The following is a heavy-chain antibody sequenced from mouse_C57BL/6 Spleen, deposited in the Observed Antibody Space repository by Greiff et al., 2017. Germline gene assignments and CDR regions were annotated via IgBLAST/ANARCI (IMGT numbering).Heavy chain of an antibody. J-gene: IGHJ2*01. V-gene: IGHV1-42*01. CDR2: INPSTGGT. D-gene: IGHD1-1*01. Sequence: EVQLQQSGPELVKPGASVKISCKASGYSFTGYYMNWVKQSPEKSLEWIGEINPSTGGTTYNQKFKAKATLTVDKSSSTAYMQLKSLTSEDSAVYYCARDYGSVFDYWGQGTTLTVSS. CDR3: ARDYGSVFDY. CDR1: GYSFTGYY.